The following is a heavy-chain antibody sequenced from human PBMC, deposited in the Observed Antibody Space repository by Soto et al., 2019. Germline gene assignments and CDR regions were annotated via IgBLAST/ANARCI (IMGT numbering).Heavy chain of an antibody. V-gene: IGHV1-46*01. J-gene: IGHJ6*02. CDR3: ARGPKLTDFGDRGYYGMDV. CDR2: INPSGGGT. Sequence: QVHLVQSGAEVKKPGASVTFPCKASGYTFSNYYMHWVRQAPGQGFEWVGIINPSGGGTTYAQNFQGRVTMTRDTSTSTVYMELNSLRSEDTAVYYCARGPKLTDFGDRGYYGMDVWGHGTTVTVSS. D-gene: IGHD4-17*01. CDR1: GYTFSNYY.